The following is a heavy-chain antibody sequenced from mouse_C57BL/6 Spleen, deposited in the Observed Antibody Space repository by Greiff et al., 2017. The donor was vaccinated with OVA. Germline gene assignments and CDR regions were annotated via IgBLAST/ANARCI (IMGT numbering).Heavy chain of an antibody. CDR3: AREGAYYSSYFDY. D-gene: IGHD2-12*01. CDR1: GYTFTDYY. J-gene: IGHJ2*01. V-gene: IGHV1-26*01. CDR2: INPNNGGT. Sequence: VQLQQSGPELVKPGASVKISCKASGYTFTDYYMNWVKQSHGKSLEWLGDINPNNGGTSYNQKFKGKATLTVDKSSSTAYMELRSLTSEDSAVYYCAREGAYYSSYFDYWGQGTTLTVSS.